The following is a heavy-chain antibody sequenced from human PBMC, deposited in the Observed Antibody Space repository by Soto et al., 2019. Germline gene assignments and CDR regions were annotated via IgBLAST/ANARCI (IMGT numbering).Heavy chain of an antibody. CDR1: GYTFTIYW. J-gene: IGHJ6*02. Sequence: PGESLKISCKASGYTFTIYWIEWVRQLPGKGLEWMGIIYPGDSESTYSPSFQGQVTLSVDKSISTAYLHWNSLKASDTAMYYCARRGLDYYYAMDVWGQGTTVTVSS. CDR2: IYPGDSES. D-gene: IGHD5-12*01. V-gene: IGHV5-51*01. CDR3: ARRGLDYYYAMDV.